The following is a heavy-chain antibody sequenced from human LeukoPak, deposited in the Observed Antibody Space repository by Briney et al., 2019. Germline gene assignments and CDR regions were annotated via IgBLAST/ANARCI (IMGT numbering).Heavy chain of an antibody. D-gene: IGHD5-12*01. CDR2: IYYSGSN. CDR3: ARGGYSGYDSVYYMDF. J-gene: IGHJ6*03. V-gene: IGHV4-59*01. Sequence: PSETLSLTCTVSGGSISSYYWSWIRQPQGKGVEWIGYIYYSGSNNYNPSLKSRVTISVDTSKNQFSLKLSSVTAADTAVYYCARGGYSGYDSVYYMDFWGKGTTVTVSS. CDR1: GGSISSYY.